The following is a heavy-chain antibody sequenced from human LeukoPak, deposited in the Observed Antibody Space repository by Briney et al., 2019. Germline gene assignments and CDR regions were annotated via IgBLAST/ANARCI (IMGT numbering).Heavy chain of an antibody. CDR2: INPNSGGT. CDR1: GGTFSSYA. Sequence: ASVKVSCKASGGTFSSYAISWVRQAPGQGLEWMGWINPNSGGTKYAQKFQGRVTMTRDTSITTAYMGLSRLRSDDTAVYYRAKGRVVAGSKSLTYHWFDPWGQGTLVTVSS. D-gene: IGHD6-19*01. CDR3: AKGRVVAGSKSLTYHWFDP. V-gene: IGHV1-2*02. J-gene: IGHJ5*02.